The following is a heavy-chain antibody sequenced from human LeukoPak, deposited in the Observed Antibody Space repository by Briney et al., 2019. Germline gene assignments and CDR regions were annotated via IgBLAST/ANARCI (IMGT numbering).Heavy chain of an antibody. Sequence: ASVKVSCKASGYTFTGYYMHWVRQAPGQGLEWMGWISAYNGNTNYAQKLQGRVTMTTDTSTSTAYMELRSLRSDDTAVYYCARLGYRDSSSWYPLLGWFDPWGQGTLVTVSS. CDR3: ARLGYRDSSSWYPLLGWFDP. CDR2: ISAYNGNT. D-gene: IGHD6-13*01. CDR1: GYTFTGYY. V-gene: IGHV1-18*04. J-gene: IGHJ5*02.